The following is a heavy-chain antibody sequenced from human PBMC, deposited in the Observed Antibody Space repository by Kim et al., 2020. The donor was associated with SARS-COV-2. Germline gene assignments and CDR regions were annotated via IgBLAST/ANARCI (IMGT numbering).Heavy chain of an antibody. Sequence: SVKVSCKASGGTFSSYAISWVRQAPGQGLEWMGGIIPIFGTANYAQKFQGRVTITADESTSTAYMELSSLRSEDTAVYYCARGGWELLWAFDPWGQGTLVTVSS. V-gene: IGHV1-69*13. D-gene: IGHD1-26*01. CDR3: ARGGWELLWAFDP. CDR1: GGTFSSYA. CDR2: IIPIFGTA. J-gene: IGHJ5*02.